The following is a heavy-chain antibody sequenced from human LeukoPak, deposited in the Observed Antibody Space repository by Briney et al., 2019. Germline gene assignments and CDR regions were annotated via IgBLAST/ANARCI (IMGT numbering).Heavy chain of an antibody. V-gene: IGHV3-30-3*01. CDR2: ISYDGSNK. D-gene: IGHD5-24*01. CDR1: GFTFSSYA. J-gene: IGHJ6*02. Sequence: GGSLRLSCAASGFTFSSYAMHWVRQAPGKGLEWVAAISYDGSNKYYADSVKGRFFISRDNSTNTLYLQMNSLRVEDTAVYYCARVDGYNSDYYYYGMDVWGQGTTVTVSS. CDR3: ARVDGYNSDYYYYGMDV.